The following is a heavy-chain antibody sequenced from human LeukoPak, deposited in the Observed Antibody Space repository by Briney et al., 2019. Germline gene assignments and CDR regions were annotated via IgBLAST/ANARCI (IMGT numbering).Heavy chain of an antibody. Sequence: ASVKVSCKASGGTFSSYAISWVRQATGQGLEWMGGIIPIFGTANYAQKFQGRVTITADESTSTAYMELSSLRSEDTAVYYCARVTTIHGPGRLGAYYGMDVWGQGTTVTVSS. V-gene: IGHV1-69*13. D-gene: IGHD3-3*01. CDR1: GGTFSSYA. CDR2: IIPIFGTA. CDR3: ARVTTIHGPGRLGAYYGMDV. J-gene: IGHJ6*02.